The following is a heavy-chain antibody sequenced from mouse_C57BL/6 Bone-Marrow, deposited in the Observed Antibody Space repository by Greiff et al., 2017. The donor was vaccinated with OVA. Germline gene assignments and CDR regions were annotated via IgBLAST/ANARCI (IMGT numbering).Heavy chain of an antibody. V-gene: IGHV1-64*01. CDR1: GYTFTSYW. Sequence: QVQLQQSGAELVKPGASVKLSCKASGYTFTSYWMHWVKQRPGQGLEWIGMIHPNSGSTNYNEKFKSKATLTVDKSPSTAYMQLSSLTSEDSAVYYCARGNYGYDGAWFAYWGQGTLVTVSA. CDR3: ARGNYGYDGAWFAY. J-gene: IGHJ3*01. D-gene: IGHD2-2*01. CDR2: IHPNSGST.